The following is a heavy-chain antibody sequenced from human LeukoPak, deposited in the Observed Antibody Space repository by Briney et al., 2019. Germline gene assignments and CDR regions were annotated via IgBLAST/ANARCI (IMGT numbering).Heavy chain of an antibody. D-gene: IGHD6-6*01. V-gene: IGHV4-30-2*01. CDR2: IYHSGST. CDR3: ARDRPPVDFDY. CDR1: GGSISSGGYY. Sequence: PSETLSLTCTVSGGSISSGGYYWSCIRQPPGKGLEWIGYIYHSGSTYYNPSLKSRVTISVDRAKNQFSLKLSPVTPADTAVYYCARDRPPVDFDYWGQGTLVTVSS. J-gene: IGHJ4*02.